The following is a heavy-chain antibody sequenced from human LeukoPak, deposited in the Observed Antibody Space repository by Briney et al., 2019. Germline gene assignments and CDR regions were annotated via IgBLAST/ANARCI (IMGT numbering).Heavy chain of an antibody. J-gene: IGHJ4*02. Sequence: PGGSLRLSCAASGFTFSSYAMSWVRQAPGKGLEWVSAISGSGGSTYYADSVKGRFTISRDNSKNTLYLQMNSLRAEDTAVYYCARDVSSGSPQSLDYWGQGTLVTVSS. CDR3: ARDVSSGSPQSLDY. CDR1: GFTFSSYA. CDR2: ISGSGGST. D-gene: IGHD3-10*01. V-gene: IGHV3-23*01.